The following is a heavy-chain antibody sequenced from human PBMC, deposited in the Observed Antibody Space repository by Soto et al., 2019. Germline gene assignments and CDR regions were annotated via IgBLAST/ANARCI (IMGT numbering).Heavy chain of an antibody. V-gene: IGHV1-2*04. Sequence: ASVKVSCKASGYTFTGYYIHWVRQAPGQGLEWMGWINPNSGGTNYEQKFQGWVSMTRDTSISTAYMEVSRLTSDDTAVYYCARDLRPYCSSGSCYSNYYYYGMDVWGQGTTVTVSS. D-gene: IGHD2-15*01. CDR3: ARDLRPYCSSGSCYSNYYYYGMDV. CDR1: GYTFTGYY. CDR2: INPNSGGT. J-gene: IGHJ6*02.